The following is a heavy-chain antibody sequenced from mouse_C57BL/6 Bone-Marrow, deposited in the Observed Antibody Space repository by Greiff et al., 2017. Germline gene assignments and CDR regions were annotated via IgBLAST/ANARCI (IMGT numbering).Heavy chain of an antibody. CDR3: GGYGSSQFAY. CDR2: IYPGSGST. D-gene: IGHD1-1*01. CDR1: GYTFTSYW. J-gene: IGHJ3*01. Sequence: VQLQQSGAELVKPGASVKMSCKASGYTFTSYWITWVKQRPGQGLEWIGEIYPGSGSTNYNEKFKSKATLTVDTSSSTAHMQLSSLTSEDSAVYYCGGYGSSQFAYWGQGTLVTVSA. V-gene: IGHV1-55*01.